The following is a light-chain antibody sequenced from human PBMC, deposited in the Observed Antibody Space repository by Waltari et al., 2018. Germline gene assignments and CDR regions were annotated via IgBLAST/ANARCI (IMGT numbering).Light chain of an antibody. CDR2: WAS. CDR3: QQYYTSPYT. Sequence: DIVMTQSPDSLAVSLGERATINCKSSQTVLYSSNNKNYLAWYQAKPGPHPKLFIYWASTRESGVPDRVSASGSGTDFNFTISSLQAEDVAVYYCQQYYTSPYTFAQGTKLEI. V-gene: IGKV4-1*01. CDR1: QTVLYSSNNKNY. J-gene: IGKJ2*01.